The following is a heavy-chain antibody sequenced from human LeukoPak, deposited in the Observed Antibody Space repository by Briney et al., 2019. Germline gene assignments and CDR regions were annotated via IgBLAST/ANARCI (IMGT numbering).Heavy chain of an antibody. J-gene: IGHJ4*02. CDR3: AGETGTTRFDY. CDR2: IYYSGST. CDR1: GGSVSSGSYY. D-gene: IGHD1-7*01. V-gene: IGHV4-61*01. Sequence: PSETLSLTCTVSGGSVSSGSYYWSSIRQPPGKGLEWIGYIYYSGSTNYNPSLKSRVTISVDTSKNQFSLKLSSVTAADTAVYYCAGETGTTRFDYWGQGTLVTVSS.